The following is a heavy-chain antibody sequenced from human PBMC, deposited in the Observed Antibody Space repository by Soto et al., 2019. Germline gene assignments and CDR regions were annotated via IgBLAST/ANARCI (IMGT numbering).Heavy chain of an antibody. V-gene: IGHV3-23*01. CDR1: GLTFSSYA. CDR2: ISGSGGST. J-gene: IGHJ4*01. Sequence: GGSLRLSCAASGLTFSSYAMSWVRQSPGKGLEWVSAISGSGGSTYYADSVKGRFTISRDNSKNTLYLQMNSLRAEDTDVYYCAKYYYDSSGYSSFDYWGQGTLVTVYS. D-gene: IGHD3-22*01. CDR3: AKYYYDSSGYSSFDY.